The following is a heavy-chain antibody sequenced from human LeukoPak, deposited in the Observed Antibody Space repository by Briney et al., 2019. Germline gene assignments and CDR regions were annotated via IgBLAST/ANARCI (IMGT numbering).Heavy chain of an antibody. CDR3: ARGLAAAYDYNWFDP. V-gene: IGHV4-39*07. J-gene: IGHJ5*02. Sequence: PSETLSLTCAVSGVSISGSGHYWGWIRQPPGKGLEWIGNIYHSGSTYYNPSLKSRVTISVDTSKNQFSLKLSSVTAADTAVYYCARGLAAAYDYNWFDPWGQGTLVTVSS. D-gene: IGHD5-12*01. CDR1: GVSISGSGHY. CDR2: IYHSGST.